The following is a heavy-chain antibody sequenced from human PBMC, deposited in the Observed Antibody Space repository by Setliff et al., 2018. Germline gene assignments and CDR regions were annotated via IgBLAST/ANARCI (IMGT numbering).Heavy chain of an antibody. CDR3: ARDTRVRDSSSVPSDTFDI. V-gene: IGHV4-34*01. Sequence: TLSLTCTVYGGSFSNYYWSWIRQPPGKGLEWIGEINHSGSTNYNPSLTSRVSISVDTPKNQFSLKLSSVTAADTAVYYCARDTRVRDSSSVPSDTFDIWGRGTMVTVSS. CDR1: GGSFSNYY. CDR2: INHSGST. D-gene: IGHD2-15*01. J-gene: IGHJ3*02.